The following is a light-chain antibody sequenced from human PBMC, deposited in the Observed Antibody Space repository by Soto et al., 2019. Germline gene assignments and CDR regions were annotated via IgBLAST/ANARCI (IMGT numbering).Light chain of an antibody. CDR3: QQYNSYSGT. CDR2: DAS. Sequence: DIQMTQSPSTLSASVVYRVTITGRASQSISSWLAWYQQKPGKAPKLLIYDASSLESGVPSRFSGSGSGTEFTLTISSLQPDDFATYYCQQYNSYSGTFGQGTKVDIK. CDR1: QSISSW. J-gene: IGKJ1*01. V-gene: IGKV1-5*01.